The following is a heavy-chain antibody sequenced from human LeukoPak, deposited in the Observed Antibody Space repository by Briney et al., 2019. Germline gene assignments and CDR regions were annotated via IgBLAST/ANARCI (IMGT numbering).Heavy chain of an antibody. CDR3: ARDLRWDYYDSSGYYSKNHDAFDI. CDR1: GFTFNNYA. J-gene: IGHJ3*02. V-gene: IGHV3-23*01. CDR2: ISGSGGTT. D-gene: IGHD3-22*01. Sequence: GGSLRLSCADSGFTFNNYAMNWVRQAPGKGLEWVSVISGSGGTTYYADSVKGRFTISRDNSKNTLYLQMNSLRAEDTAVYYCARDLRWDYYDSSGYYSKNHDAFDIWGQGTMVTVSS.